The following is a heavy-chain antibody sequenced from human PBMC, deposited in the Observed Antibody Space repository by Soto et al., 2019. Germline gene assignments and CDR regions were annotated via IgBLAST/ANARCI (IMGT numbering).Heavy chain of an antibody. V-gene: IGHV3-13*04. Sequence: PGGSLRLSCAASGFTFSSYDMHWVRQATGKGLEWVSAIGTAGDTYYPGSVKGRFTISRENAKNSLYLQMNSLRAGDTAVYYCARALADDAFDIWGQGTMVTVSS. J-gene: IGHJ3*02. CDR1: GFTFSSYD. D-gene: IGHD2-15*01. CDR2: IGTAGDT. CDR3: ARALADDAFDI.